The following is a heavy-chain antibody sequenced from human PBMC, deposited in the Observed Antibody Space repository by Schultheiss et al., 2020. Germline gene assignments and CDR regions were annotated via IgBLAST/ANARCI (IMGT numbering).Heavy chain of an antibody. Sequence: SETLSLTCTVSGGSISSGSYYWSWIRQPAGKGLEWIGRIYTSGSTNYNPSLKSRVTISVDTSKNQFSLKLSSVTAADTAVYYCARDTWSGYSFDYWGKGTLVTVSS. D-gene: IGHD3-3*01. CDR3: ARDTWSGYSFDY. CDR1: GGSISSGSYY. CDR2: IYTSGST. V-gene: IGHV4-61*02. J-gene: IGHJ4*02.